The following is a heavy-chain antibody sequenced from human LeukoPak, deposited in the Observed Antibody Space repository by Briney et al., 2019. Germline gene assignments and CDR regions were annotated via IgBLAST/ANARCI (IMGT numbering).Heavy chain of an antibody. V-gene: IGHV3-48*03. D-gene: IGHD1-7*01. J-gene: IGHJ6*03. CDR3: ARYPSNNWNYMYYYYYMDV. Sequence: GGPLRLSCAASGFTFSSYEMNWVRQAPGKGLEWVSYISTSGSSIYYADSVKGRFTISRDNAKNSLYLQMNSLRAEDTALYYCARYPSNNWNYMYYYYYMDVWGKGTTVTVSS. CDR2: ISTSGSSI. CDR1: GFTFSSYE.